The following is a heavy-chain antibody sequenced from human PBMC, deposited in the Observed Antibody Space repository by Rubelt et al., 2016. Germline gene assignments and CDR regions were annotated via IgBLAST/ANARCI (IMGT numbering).Heavy chain of an antibody. CDR3: AREVMAISDY. CDR1: GDTLSVFS. V-gene: IGHV1-24*01. Sequence: QVQLVQSGAVLKKPGASVKVSCKVSGDTLSVFSIHWVRQAPGKGLERMGGFDGEDGETVYAQNFQGRLIMTEDTSTDTAYMELSRLTSADTAVYYCAREVMAISDYWGQGTLVTVSS. D-gene: IGHD2-21*01. J-gene: IGHJ4*02. CDR2: FDGEDGET.